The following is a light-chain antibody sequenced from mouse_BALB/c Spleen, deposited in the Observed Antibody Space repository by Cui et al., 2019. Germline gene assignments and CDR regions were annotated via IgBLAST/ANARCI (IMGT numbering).Light chain of an antibody. CDR1: QDVGTA. V-gene: IGKV6-23*01. CDR3: QQYSSYPLT. J-gene: IGKJ5*01. CDR2: WAS. Sequence: DIVMTQPHKSMSISVADRVSMTCMASQDVGTAVDWYQQKPGQSPKLLIYWASTRHTGVPDRFTGSGSGTDFTLTISNVQSEDLADYFCQQYSSYPLTFGAGTKLELK.